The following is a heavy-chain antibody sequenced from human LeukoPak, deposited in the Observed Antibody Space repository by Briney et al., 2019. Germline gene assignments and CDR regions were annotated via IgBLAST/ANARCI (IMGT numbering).Heavy chain of an antibody. J-gene: IGHJ4*02. CDR2: INHSGST. V-gene: IGHV4-34*01. D-gene: IGHD5-18*01. CDR1: GVSFSGYY. Sequence: SETLSLTCAVHGVSFSGYYWSWIRQPPGKGLEWIGEINHSGSTSYNPSLKSRVITSVDTSKNQFSLKLSSVTAADTAVYYCARGIRGYSYTFDYWGQGTLVTVSS. CDR3: ARGIRGYSYTFDY.